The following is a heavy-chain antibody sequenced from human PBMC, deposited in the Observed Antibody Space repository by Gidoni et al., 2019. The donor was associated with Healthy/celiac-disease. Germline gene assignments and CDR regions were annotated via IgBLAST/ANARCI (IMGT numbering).Heavy chain of an antibody. CDR3: AKDMAAMVTGYYFDY. CDR2: ISGSGGST. Sequence: EVQLLESGGGLVQPGGSLRLSCAASGFTFSSYAMSWVRQAPGKGLAWVSAISGSGGSTYYADSVKGRFTISRDNSKNTLYLQMNSLRAEDTAVYYCAKDMAAMVTGYYFDYWGQGTLVTVSS. D-gene: IGHD5-18*01. J-gene: IGHJ4*02. CDR1: GFTFSSYA. V-gene: IGHV3-23*01.